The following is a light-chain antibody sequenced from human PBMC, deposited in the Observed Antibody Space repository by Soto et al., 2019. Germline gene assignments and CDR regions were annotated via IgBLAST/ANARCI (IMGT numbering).Light chain of an antibody. J-gene: IGKJ2*01. Sequence: DIVLTQSAGTLSLSPGERATLSCRASQTVGSNYLAWYQQKPGQAPRLLMYGASSRATGIPDRFSGSGSGTDFTLTISRLEPEDFAVYYCQQYGGSPLYTFGQGTKLEIK. V-gene: IGKV3-20*01. CDR3: QQYGGSPLYT. CDR1: QTVGSNY. CDR2: GAS.